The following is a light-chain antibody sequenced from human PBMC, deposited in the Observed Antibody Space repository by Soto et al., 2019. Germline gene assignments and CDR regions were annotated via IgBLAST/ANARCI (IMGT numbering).Light chain of an antibody. V-gene: IGKV1-5*01. J-gene: IGKJ2*01. CDR3: QQYDGH. CDR1: QNIRNW. CDR2: GAS. Sequence: DTQMTQSPSIVSASLGDRVTITCRAIQNIRNWLAWYQQKPGKAPKALIYGASNLESGVPSRFSGSGSGTEFTLTISSLQPDDFATYYCQQYDGHFGQGTKVEIK.